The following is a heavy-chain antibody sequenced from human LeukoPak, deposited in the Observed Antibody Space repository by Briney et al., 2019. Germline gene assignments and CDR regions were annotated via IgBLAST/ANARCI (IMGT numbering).Heavy chain of an antibody. V-gene: IGHV1-8*01. Sequence: ASVKVSCKASGYTFTSYDINWVRQATGQGLEWMGWMNPNSGNTGYAQKFQGRVTMTRNTSISTAYMELSSLRSEDTAVYYCAASWSYQNWFDPWGQGTLVTVSS. CDR2: MNPNSGNT. CDR3: AASWSYQNWFDP. D-gene: IGHD2-15*01. CDR1: GYTFTSYD. J-gene: IGHJ5*02.